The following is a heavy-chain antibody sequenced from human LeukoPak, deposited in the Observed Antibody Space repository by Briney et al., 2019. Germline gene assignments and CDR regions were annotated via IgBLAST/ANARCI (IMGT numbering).Heavy chain of an antibody. CDR1: GGSISSYY. CDR3: ARDRMITFGGVIDNNWFDP. V-gene: IGHV4-4*07. Sequence: SETLSLTXTVSGGSISSYYWSWIRQPAGKGLEWIGRIYTSGSTNYNPSLKSRVTMSVDTSKNQFSLKLRSVTAADTAVYYCARDRMITFGGVIDNNWFDPWGQGTLVTVSS. D-gene: IGHD3-16*02. CDR2: IYTSGST. J-gene: IGHJ5*02.